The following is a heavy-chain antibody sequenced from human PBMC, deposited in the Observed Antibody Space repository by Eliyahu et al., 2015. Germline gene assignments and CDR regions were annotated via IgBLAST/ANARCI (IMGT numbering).Heavy chain of an antibody. CDR3: ARGGNFWYGLDV. CDR2: IRSSSSTI. CDR1: GFTFSSYG. V-gene: IGHV3-48*02. D-gene: IGHD1-7*01. J-gene: IGHJ6*02. Sequence: EVQLVESGGGLGQPGGSLRLXCAXSGFTFSSYGMNWGRPGPGKGLEWVSYIRSSSSTIYYADSVKGRFTISRDNARNSMYLQMNSLRDEDTAVYYCARGGNFWYGLDVWGQGTTVTVSS.